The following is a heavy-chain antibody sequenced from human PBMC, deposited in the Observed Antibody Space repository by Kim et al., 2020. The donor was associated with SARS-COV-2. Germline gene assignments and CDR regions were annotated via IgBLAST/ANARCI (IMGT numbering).Heavy chain of an antibody. CDR3: ARATGPYTSSSGIYDY. V-gene: IGHV3-30*15. D-gene: IGHD6-6*01. J-gene: IGHJ4*02. Sequence: ESWKSRFTISRDNSKNTLYLQLSGLRAEDTAVYYCARATGPYTSSSGIYDYWGQGTLVSVSS.